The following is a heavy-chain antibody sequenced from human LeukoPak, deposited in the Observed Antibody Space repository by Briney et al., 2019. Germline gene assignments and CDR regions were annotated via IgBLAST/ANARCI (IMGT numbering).Heavy chain of an antibody. CDR3: ARGIGYSGYDSRFDP. CDR2: IYCSGST. Sequence: SETLSLTCTVSGGSISSGDYYWSWIRQPPGKGLEWIGYIYCSGSTYYNPSLKSRVTISVDTSKNQFSLKLSSVTAADTAVYYCARGIGYSGYDSRFDPWGQGTLVTVSS. CDR1: GGSISSGDYY. D-gene: IGHD5-12*01. V-gene: IGHV4-30-4*01. J-gene: IGHJ5*02.